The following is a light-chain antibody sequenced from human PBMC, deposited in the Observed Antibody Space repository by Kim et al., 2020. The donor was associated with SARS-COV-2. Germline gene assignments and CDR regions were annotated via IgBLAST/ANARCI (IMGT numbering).Light chain of an antibody. V-gene: IGLV3-19*01. CDR1: SLRSYY. J-gene: IGLJ3*02. CDR3: NSRDISGNHWV. Sequence: SSELTQDPAVSVALGQTVRITCQGDSLRSYYASWYQQKPGQAPVLVIYGQNNRPSGIPDRFSGSSSGHTASLTITGAQAEDEADYYCNSRDISGNHWVFGGWTQLTVL. CDR2: GQN.